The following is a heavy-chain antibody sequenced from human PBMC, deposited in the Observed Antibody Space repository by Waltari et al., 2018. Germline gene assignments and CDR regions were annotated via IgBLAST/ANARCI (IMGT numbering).Heavy chain of an antibody. V-gene: IGHV4-4*07. CDR3: ARDGYYSSGYYYDYFDY. CDR1: GGSISSYY. D-gene: IGHD3-22*01. Sequence: QVQLQESGPGLVKPSETLSLTCTVSGGSISSYYWSWIRQPAGKGLEWIGRIYTSGSTNDNPSHKSRVTMSVDTSKNQCSLKLSSVTTAGTAVYYCARDGYYSSGYYYDYFDYWGQGTLVTVSS. CDR2: IYTSGST. J-gene: IGHJ4*02.